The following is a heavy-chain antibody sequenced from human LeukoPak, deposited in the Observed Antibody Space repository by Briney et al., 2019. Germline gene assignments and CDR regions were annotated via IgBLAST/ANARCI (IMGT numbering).Heavy chain of an antibody. V-gene: IGHV3-48*03. CDR3: ARNSGRDGYYYYRDV. J-gene: IGHJ6*03. Sequence: QPGGSLRLSCVVSGFTLSTYQMNWVRQAPGKGLEWVSYISSSGSTIYYADSVKGRFTISRDNAKNSLYLQMNSLRAEDTAVYYCARNSGRDGYYYYRDVWGKGTTVTVSS. CDR1: GFTLSTYQ. D-gene: IGHD1-26*01. CDR2: ISSSGSTI.